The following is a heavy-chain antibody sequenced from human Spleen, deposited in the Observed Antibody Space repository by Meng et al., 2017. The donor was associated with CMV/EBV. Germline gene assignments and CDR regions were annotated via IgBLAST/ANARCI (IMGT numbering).Heavy chain of an antibody. CDR1: VGLIRISTW. D-gene: IGHD6-19*01. CDR3: ARDPYATGWAG. CDR2: IYHSGGT. V-gene: IGHV4-4*02. Sequence: ASRPGYGSPCVIRPPPSPAHVGLIRISTWWSWVRQPPGKGLEWIGEIYHSGGTNYNPSLRGRVTISLDKSKNQFSPTLRSVTAADTAVYYCARDPYATGWAGWGQGTLVTVSS. J-gene: IGHJ4*02.